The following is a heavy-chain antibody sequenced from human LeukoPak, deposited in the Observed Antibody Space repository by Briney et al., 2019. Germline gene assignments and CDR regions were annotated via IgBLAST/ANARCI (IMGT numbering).Heavy chain of an antibody. CDR3: ARQKYYYDSSGYLGLGYYFDY. CDR2: IYYSGST. CDR1: GGSISSYY. V-gene: IGHV4-59*08. J-gene: IGHJ4*02. Sequence: PSETLSLTCTVSGGSISSYYWSWIRQPPGKGLEWIGYIYYSGSTNYNPSLKSRVTISVDTSKNQFSLKLSSVTAAGTAVYYCARQKYYYDSSGYLGLGYYFDYWGQGTLVTVSS. D-gene: IGHD3-22*01.